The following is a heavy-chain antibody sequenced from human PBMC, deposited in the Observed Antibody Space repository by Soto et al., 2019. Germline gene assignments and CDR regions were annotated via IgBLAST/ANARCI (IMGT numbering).Heavy chain of an antibody. CDR3: ARAGPRQVAYSRGWYDY. CDR2: IYYSGST. D-gene: IGHD6-19*01. J-gene: IGHJ4*02. CDR1: GGSISSYY. Sequence: QVQLQESGPGLVKPSETLSLTCTVSGGSISSYYWSWIRQPPGKGLEWIGYIYYSGSTNYNPSLKSRVTISVDTSKNQFSLKLSSVTAADTAVYYCARAGPRQVAYSRGWYDYWGQGTLVTVSS. V-gene: IGHV4-59*01.